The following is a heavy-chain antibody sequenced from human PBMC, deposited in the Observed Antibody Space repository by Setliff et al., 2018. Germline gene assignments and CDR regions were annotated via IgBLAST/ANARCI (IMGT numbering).Heavy chain of an antibody. D-gene: IGHD4-4*01. CDR3: AKSGDYSNRGHFDC. CDR2: INPSGGST. J-gene: IGHJ4*02. V-gene: IGHV1-46*03. CDR1: GYSFTNYY. Sequence: GASVKVSCKASGYSFTNYYIHWVRQAPGQGLEWVGIINPSGGSTSYAQKFQGRVTITRDASTSTVYMELSSLRSEDTAVYYCAKSGDYSNRGHFDCWGQGTLVTVSS.